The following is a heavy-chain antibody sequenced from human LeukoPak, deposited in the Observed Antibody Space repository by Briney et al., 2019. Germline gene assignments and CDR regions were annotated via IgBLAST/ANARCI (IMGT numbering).Heavy chain of an antibody. CDR2: ISAYNGNT. J-gene: IGHJ5*02. Sequence: EASVKVSCKASGGTFSSYAISWVRQAPGQGLEWMGWISAYNGNTNYAQKLQGRVTMTTDTSTSTAYMELRSLRSDDTAVYYCARDRLTIFGVVIMESWGQGTLVTVSS. D-gene: IGHD3-3*01. CDR1: GGTFSSYA. V-gene: IGHV1-18*01. CDR3: ARDRLTIFGVVIMES.